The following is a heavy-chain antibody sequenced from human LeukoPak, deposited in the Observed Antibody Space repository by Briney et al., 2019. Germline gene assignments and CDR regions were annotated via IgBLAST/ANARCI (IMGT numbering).Heavy chain of an antibody. D-gene: IGHD3-10*01. V-gene: IGHV3-23*01. Sequence: ASLRLSCAASGFTFSSYAMSWVRQAPGKGLEWVSAISGSGGSTYYADSVKGRFTISRDNSKNTLYLQMNSLRAEDTAVYHCAGTVRGVINYYGMDVWGQGTTVTVSS. J-gene: IGHJ6*02. CDR3: AGTVRGVINYYGMDV. CDR1: GFTFSSYA. CDR2: ISGSGGST.